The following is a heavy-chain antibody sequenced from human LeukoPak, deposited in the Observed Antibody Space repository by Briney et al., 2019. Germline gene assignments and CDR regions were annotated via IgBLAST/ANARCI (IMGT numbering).Heavy chain of an antibody. J-gene: IGHJ6*02. CDR3: AREGDHTQQLVPRGYYYYYYGMDV. D-gene: IGHD6-13*01. CDR1: GGTFSSYA. CDR2: IIPIFGTA. V-gene: IGHV1-69*13. Sequence: WASVKVSCKASGGTFSSYAICWVRQAPGQGLEWMGGIIPIFGTANYAQKFQGRVTITADESTSTAYMELSSLRSEDTAVYYCAREGDHTQQLVPRGYYYYYYGMDVWGQGTTVTVSS.